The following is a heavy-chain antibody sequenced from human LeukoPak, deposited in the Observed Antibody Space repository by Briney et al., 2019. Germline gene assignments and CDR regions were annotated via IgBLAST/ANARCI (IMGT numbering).Heavy chain of an antibody. CDR2: ISSSSSTI. V-gene: IGHV3-11*01. CDR1: GFTFSDYY. CDR3: ARGAARPGLVDY. Sequence: AGSLTLSCAASGFTFSDYYMTWLRQAPGQGREGVSYISSSSSTIYYAHAVKGRFTISRDTANNSLHLQLNSLRADDTAVYYCARGAARPGLVDYWGQGTLVTVSS. D-gene: IGHD6-6*01. J-gene: IGHJ4*02.